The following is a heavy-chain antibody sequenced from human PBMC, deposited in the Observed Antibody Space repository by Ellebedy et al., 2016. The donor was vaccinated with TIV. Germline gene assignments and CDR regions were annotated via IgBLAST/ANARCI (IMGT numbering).Heavy chain of an antibody. Sequence: GESLKIPCPAPGFTFSDYWLNWVRQAPGQGLEWVANIKEDGSEKYYVDSVKGRFTISRDNAKNSLYLQMNSLRVEDTAFYYCTKGYGFEYFQSWGQGTLVTVSS. CDR3: TKGYGFEYFQS. D-gene: IGHD5-24*01. CDR1: GFTFSDYW. J-gene: IGHJ1*01. CDR2: IKEDGSEK. V-gene: IGHV3-7*03.